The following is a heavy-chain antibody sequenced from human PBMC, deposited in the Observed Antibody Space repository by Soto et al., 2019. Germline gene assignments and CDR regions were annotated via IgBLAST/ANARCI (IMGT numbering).Heavy chain of an antibody. Sequence: GGSLRLSCAASGFTFSSYAMSWVRQAPGKGLEWVSALSSSSSYIYYADSVKGRFTISRDNAKNSLYLQMNSLRAEDMAVYYCARDQGSGGSCYVRTRCYFDYWGQGTPVTVSS. CDR3: ARDQGSGGSCYVRTRCYFDY. J-gene: IGHJ4*02. D-gene: IGHD2-15*01. V-gene: IGHV3-21*01. CDR2: LSSSSSYI. CDR1: GFTFSSYA.